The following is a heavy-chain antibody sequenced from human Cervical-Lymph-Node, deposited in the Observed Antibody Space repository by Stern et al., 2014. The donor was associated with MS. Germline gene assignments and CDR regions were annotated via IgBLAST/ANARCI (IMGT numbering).Heavy chain of an antibody. J-gene: IGHJ1*01. Sequence: EVQLVESGGGLVPPGGSLRLSCAASGLTFSSYAISWVRQAPGKGLEWVSAISGSGGSTYYAASVKGRFTISRDNSKNTLYLQMDSLRAEDTAVYYCAKDRESSGWSEYLQHWGQGTLVTVSS. D-gene: IGHD6-13*01. V-gene: IGHV3-23*04. CDR3: AKDRESSGWSEYLQH. CDR2: ISGSGGST. CDR1: GLTFSSYA.